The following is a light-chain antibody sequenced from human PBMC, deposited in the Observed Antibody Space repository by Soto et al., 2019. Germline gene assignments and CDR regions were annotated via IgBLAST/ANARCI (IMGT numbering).Light chain of an antibody. Sequence: QMTQSPSTLSASVGDTVTITCRASQSISTWLAWYQQKPGKAPKLLIYKASTLESGVPSRFSGSGSGTEFTRTISSLQPDDFATYYCQQYNNYSTFGQGTKVEIK. CDR1: QSISTW. CDR3: QQYNNYST. V-gene: IGKV1-5*03. J-gene: IGKJ1*01. CDR2: KAS.